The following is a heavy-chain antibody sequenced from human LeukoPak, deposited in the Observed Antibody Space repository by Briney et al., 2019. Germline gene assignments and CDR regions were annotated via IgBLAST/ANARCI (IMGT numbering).Heavy chain of an antibody. CDR1: GFTFTSNA. CDR3: ARDPVVPAAKYFDY. J-gene: IGHJ4*02. Sequence: GGSLRLSCAASGFTFTSNAMGWVRQAPGKGLEWVSAISGSGARTYYADSVKGRFTISRDNSKNTLYLQMNSLRPEDTAVYYCARDPVVPAAKYFDYWGQGTLVTVSS. D-gene: IGHD2-2*01. CDR2: ISGSGART. V-gene: IGHV3-23*01.